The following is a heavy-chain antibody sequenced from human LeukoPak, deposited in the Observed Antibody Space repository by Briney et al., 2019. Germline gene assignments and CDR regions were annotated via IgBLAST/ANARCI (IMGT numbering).Heavy chain of an antibody. J-gene: IGHJ4*02. D-gene: IGHD6-13*01. V-gene: IGHV3-43*01. Sequence: GRSLRLSCAASGFMFDDHTMHWVRQLPGKGLEWVSLVSWEGSTTYYADSVKDRFTISRDTSKNSLFLQMNSLRTEDTALYYCAKARSSSWSYLESWGQGTLVTVSS. CDR3: AKARSSSWSYLES. CDR1: GFMFDDHT. CDR2: VSWEGSTT.